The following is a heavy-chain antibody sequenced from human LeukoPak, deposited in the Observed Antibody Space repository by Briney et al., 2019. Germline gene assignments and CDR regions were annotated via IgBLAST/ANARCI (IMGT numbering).Heavy chain of an antibody. J-gene: IGHJ5*02. D-gene: IGHD3-22*01. CDR3: ARGHTAYYDSSGYYYRGLWFDP. V-gene: IGHV4-34*01. Sequence: SETPSLTCAVYGGSFSGYYWSWIRQPPGRGLEWIGEINHSGSTNYNPSLKSRVTISVDTSKNQFSLKLSSVTAADTAVYYCARGHTAYYDSSGYYYRGLWFDPWGQGTLVTVSS. CDR1: GGSFSGYY. CDR2: INHSGST.